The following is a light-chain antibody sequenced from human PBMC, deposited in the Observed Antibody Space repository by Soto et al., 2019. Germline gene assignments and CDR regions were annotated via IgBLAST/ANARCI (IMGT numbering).Light chain of an antibody. CDR1: SSDVGDYNY. CDR2: DVS. CDR3: FSFGGNYPFWG. V-gene: IGLV2-11*01. J-gene: IGLJ3*02. Sequence: QSALTQPRSVSGSPGQSVTISCTGTSSDVGDYNYVSWYQQYPGKAPKLVIYDVSKRPSGVPDRFSGSKSGNTASLTISGLQGEDEGGYFCFSFGGNYPFWGFGGGTKVTVL.